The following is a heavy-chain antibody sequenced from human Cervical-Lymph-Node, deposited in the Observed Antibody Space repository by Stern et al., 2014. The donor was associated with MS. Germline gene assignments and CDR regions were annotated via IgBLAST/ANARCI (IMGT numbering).Heavy chain of an antibody. CDR2: IYPGDSET. J-gene: IGHJ4*02. CDR1: GYIFISHW. D-gene: IGHD3-3*02. Sequence: EVQLVESGAEVKKPGESLKISCKGSGYIFISHWIAWVRQKDGKGLEWMGIIYPGDSETRYSPSFQGHVTISADNSIDTAYLHLSSLKASDTAMYYCASGSTNSIAFRPYYWGQGTLVTVSS. V-gene: IGHV5-51*01. CDR3: ASGSTNSIAFRPYY.